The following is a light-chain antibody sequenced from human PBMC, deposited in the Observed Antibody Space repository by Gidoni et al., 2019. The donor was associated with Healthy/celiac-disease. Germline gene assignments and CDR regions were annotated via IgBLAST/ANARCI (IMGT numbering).Light chain of an antibody. J-gene: IGKJ4*01. Sequence: DIQMPQSPSSLSASVGDIVTITCRARQSISSYLNWYQQKPGKAPKLLIYAASSFQSGVPSRFSGSGSGTDFTLTISSLQPEDFATYYCQQSYSTLSLTFGGGTKVEIK. V-gene: IGKV1-39*01. CDR1: QSISSY. CDR3: QQSYSTLSLT. CDR2: AAS.